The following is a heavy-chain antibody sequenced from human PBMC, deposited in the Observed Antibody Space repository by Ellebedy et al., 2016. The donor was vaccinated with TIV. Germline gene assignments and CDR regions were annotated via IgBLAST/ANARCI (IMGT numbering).Heavy chain of an antibody. D-gene: IGHD6-19*01. J-gene: IGHJ3*02. CDR3: AKKGYTSGRSDVFDM. CDR2: ISNSGGQT. V-gene: IGHV3-23*01. CDR1: GFTFSSWA. Sequence: GGSLRLSCAASGFTFSSWAMHWARQAPGKGLEWVSVISNSGGQTYYADSVNGRFTISRDNSQNTVDLQMNSLRAEDTAVYYCAKKGYTSGRSDVFDMWGQGTMVTVSS.